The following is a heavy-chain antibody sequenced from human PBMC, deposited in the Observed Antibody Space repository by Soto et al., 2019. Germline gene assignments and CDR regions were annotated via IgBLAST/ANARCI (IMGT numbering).Heavy chain of an antibody. Sequence: QVKLVESGGGVVQPGRSLRLSCAASGFTFSNHGMHWVRQAPGKGLEWVTVIWYDGTNRFYADSVKGRFTISRDISENTVFLQMNSLIAEDTAVYYCARESSSGRRDRIDYWGQGTLVTVSS. CDR2: IWYDGTNR. D-gene: IGHD3-22*01. J-gene: IGHJ4*02. CDR3: ARESSSGRRDRIDY. V-gene: IGHV3-33*08. CDR1: GFTFSNHG.